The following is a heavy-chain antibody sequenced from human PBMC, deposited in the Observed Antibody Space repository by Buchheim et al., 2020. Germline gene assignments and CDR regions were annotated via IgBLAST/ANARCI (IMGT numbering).Heavy chain of an antibody. CDR1: GGSFSGYY. Sequence: QVQLQQWGAGLLKPSETLSLTCAVYGGSFSGYYWSWIRQPPGKGLEWIGEINHSGSTNYNPSLKSRVTISVDTSKNQFSFKLSSVTAADTAVYYCAREPEYYYGSGSDYYGMDVWDQGTT. J-gene: IGHJ6*02. CDR3: AREPEYYYGSGSDYYGMDV. CDR2: INHSGST. V-gene: IGHV4-34*01. D-gene: IGHD3-10*01.